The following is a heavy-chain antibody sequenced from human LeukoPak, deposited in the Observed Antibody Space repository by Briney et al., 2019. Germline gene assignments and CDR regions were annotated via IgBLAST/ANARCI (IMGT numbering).Heavy chain of an antibody. CDR2: IYHSGST. CDR3: AREGVYSGYDQRDAFDI. Sequence: PSETLSLTCAVSGGSISSSNWWSWVRQPPGKGLEWIGEIYHSGSTNYNPSLKSRVTISVDKSKNQFSLKLSSVTAADTAVYYCAREGVYSGYDQRDAFDIWGQGTMVTVSS. D-gene: IGHD5-12*01. J-gene: IGHJ3*02. CDR1: GGSISSSNW. V-gene: IGHV4-4*02.